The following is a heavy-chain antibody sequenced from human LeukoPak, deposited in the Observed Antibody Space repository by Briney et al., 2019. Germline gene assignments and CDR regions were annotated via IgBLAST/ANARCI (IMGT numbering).Heavy chain of an antibody. CDR3: ASDAFDI. CDR1: GYPFTSYA. CDR2: INADNGDT. Sequence: ASVKVSCKASGYPFTSYAMYWLRQAPGQRLEWMGWINADNGDTRYSQKLQGRVTMTGDTSASTTYMELSSLRSEDTAVYYCASDAFDIWGQGTMVTVSS. V-gene: IGHV1-3*01. J-gene: IGHJ3*02.